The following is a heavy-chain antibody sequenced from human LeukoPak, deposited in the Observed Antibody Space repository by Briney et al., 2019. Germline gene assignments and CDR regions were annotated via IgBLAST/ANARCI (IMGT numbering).Heavy chain of an antibody. CDR3: ARGRHFDSNGYYAAFYFDS. V-gene: IGHV1-2*02. D-gene: IGHD3-22*01. CDR2: INPNSGGI. CDR1: GYNFEDYY. J-gene: IGHJ4*02. Sequence: ASVKVSCKASGYNFEDYYIHWVRQAPGQGLEWMGGINPNSGGIKQAQMFQGRVTMTRDTSISTAHMDLTSLRSDDTAVYYCARGRHFDSNGYYAAFYFDSWGQGTLVTVSS.